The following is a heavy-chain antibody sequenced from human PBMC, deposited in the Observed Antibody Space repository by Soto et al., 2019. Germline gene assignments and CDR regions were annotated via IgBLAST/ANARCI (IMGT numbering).Heavy chain of an antibody. J-gene: IGHJ4*02. Sequence: SETLSLTGTVSGGSVSSGIYYWSWIRHPPGKGLEYIGCLYYSGSTNYNPSLKSRVTISVDTPKIQFSLKLTSVTAADTAIYYCARGQAFWTGYYRMPYYFDYWGQGTLVTVSS. D-gene: IGHD3-3*01. CDR1: GGSVSSGIYY. CDR3: ARGQAFWTGYYRMPYYFDY. CDR2: LYYSGST. V-gene: IGHV4-61*01.